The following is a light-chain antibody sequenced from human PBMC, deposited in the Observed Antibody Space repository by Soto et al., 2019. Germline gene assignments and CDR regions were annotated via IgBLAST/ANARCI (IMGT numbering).Light chain of an antibody. CDR1: RTISRH. Sequence: MVMTQSPVTLSGSPGERVTLSCRASRTISRHLAWYQQKPGQAPRLLIYGASTRATGIPDRFSGSGSGTEFTLTINSLQSEDFAMYYCQPHNNWPVVTFGGGTRVEIK. V-gene: IGKV3-15*01. CDR2: GAS. CDR3: QPHNNWPVVT. J-gene: IGKJ4*01.